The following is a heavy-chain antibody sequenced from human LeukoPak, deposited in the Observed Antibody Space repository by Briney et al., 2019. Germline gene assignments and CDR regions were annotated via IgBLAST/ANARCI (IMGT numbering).Heavy chain of an antibody. CDR3: ASYYYGSGSYYNAGAFDI. J-gene: IGHJ3*02. D-gene: IGHD3-10*01. CDR1: GYTFTSYG. Sequence: ASVKVSCKASGYTFTSYGISWVRQALGQGLEWMGWISAYNGNTNYAQKLQGRVTMTTDTSTSTAYMELGSLRSDDTAVYYCASYYYGSGSYYNAGAFDIWGQGTMVTVSS. V-gene: IGHV1-18*01. CDR2: ISAYNGNT.